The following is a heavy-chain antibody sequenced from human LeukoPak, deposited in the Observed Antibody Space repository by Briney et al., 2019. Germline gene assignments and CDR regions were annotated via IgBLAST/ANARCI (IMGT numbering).Heavy chain of an antibody. CDR3: ARELWYGGAPGDSYYCYGMDV. CDR1: GFTFSSYG. D-gene: IGHD2-21*01. Sequence: PGRSLRLSCAASGFTFSSYGMHWVRQAPGKGLEWVAVISYDGSNKYYADSVKDRFTISRDNSKNTLYLQMNSLRAEDTAVYYCARELWYGGAPGDSYYCYGMDVWGQGTTVTVSS. CDR2: ISYDGSNK. J-gene: IGHJ6*02. V-gene: IGHV3-30*03.